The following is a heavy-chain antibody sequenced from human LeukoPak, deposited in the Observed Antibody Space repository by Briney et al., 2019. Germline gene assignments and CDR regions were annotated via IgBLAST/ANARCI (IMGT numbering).Heavy chain of an antibody. CDR2: ISASGTDT. D-gene: IGHD6-13*01. Sequence: GGSLRLSCTASGLSFSNYAMTWVRQAPGKGLGWASVISASGTDTYYADSVKGRFTISRDNSQNTLYLHMNSLRAEDTAVYYCAKDQTAAVGQLDYWGQGTVVTVSS. CDR1: GLSFSNYA. V-gene: IGHV3-23*01. CDR3: AKDQTAAVGQLDY. J-gene: IGHJ4*02.